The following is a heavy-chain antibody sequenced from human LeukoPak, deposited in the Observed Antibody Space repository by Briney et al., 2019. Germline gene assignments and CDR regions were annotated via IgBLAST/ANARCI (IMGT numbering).Heavy chain of an antibody. CDR3: ARDSPGVWFGDYYFDY. D-gene: IGHD3-10*01. J-gene: IGHJ4*02. CDR1: DDSLSSGSYY. Sequence: SETLSLTCTVSDDSLSSGSYYWSWIRQPAGKGLEWIGRVYTSGSTNYNPSLKGRVTISVDTSKNQFSLKLNSVTAADTAVYYCARDSPGVWFGDYYFDYWGQGTLVTVSS. V-gene: IGHV4-61*02. CDR2: VYTSGST.